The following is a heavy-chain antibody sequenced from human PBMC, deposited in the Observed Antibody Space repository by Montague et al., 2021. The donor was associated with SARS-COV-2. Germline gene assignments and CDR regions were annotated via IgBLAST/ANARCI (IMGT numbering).Heavy chain of an antibody. Sequence: SETLSLTCTVSGGSVSSDNWWTWVRQPPGKGLEWIGEIYHSGTTNYNPSLQSRVTTSVDKSRNHLSLNLRFVTAADTAMYYCALPLGGARFDPWGQGILVTVSS. D-gene: IGHD1-26*01. CDR3: ALPLGGARFDP. V-gene: IGHV4-4*02. CDR1: GGSVSSDNW. CDR2: IYHSGTT. J-gene: IGHJ5*02.